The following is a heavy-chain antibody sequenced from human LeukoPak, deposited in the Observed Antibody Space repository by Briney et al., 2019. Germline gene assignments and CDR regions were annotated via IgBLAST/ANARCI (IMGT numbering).Heavy chain of an antibody. D-gene: IGHD3-10*01. J-gene: IGHJ4*02. CDR3: ASNRMVRGVITLDY. Sequence: SETLSLTCTVSGGSISSSSYYWGWIRQPPGKGLEWIGSIYYSGSTYYNPSLKSRVTISVDTSKNQFSLKLSSVTAADTAVYYCASNRMVRGVITLDYWGQGTLVTVSS. V-gene: IGHV4-39*07. CDR2: IYYSGST. CDR1: GGSISSSSYY.